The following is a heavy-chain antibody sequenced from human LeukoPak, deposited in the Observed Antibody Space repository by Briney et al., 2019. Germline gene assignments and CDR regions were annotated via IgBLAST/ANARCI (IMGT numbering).Heavy chain of an antibody. CDR1: GFTFSSYN. D-gene: IGHD6-6*01. V-gene: IGHV3-21*01. J-gene: IGHJ4*02. CDR2: ISSSRNYT. CDR3: ARGYSSSTFDF. Sequence: GGSLRLSCAASGFTFSSYNMNWVRKAPGKGLAWVSSISSSRNYTYYADSVKGRFTISRDNAKKSLYLQMNSLRAEDTAVYYCARGYSSSTFDFWGQGTLVTVSS.